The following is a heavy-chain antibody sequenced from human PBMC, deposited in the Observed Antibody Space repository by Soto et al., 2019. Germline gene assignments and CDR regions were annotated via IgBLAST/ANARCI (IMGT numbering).Heavy chain of an antibody. CDR3: ARDQTGITTAGGGRIDH. D-gene: IGHD6-13*01. Sequence: QVQLVESGGGVVQPGRSLRLSCAASGFTFSTHAMHWVRQAPGKGLECVAIVSFDGTNKYHADSVKGRFTISRDNSKNTLYLQMSGLTPADTAVYYCARDQTGITTAGGGRIDHWGQGTLVTVSS. CDR2: VSFDGTNK. V-gene: IGHV3-30-3*01. CDR1: GFTFSTHA. J-gene: IGHJ4*02.